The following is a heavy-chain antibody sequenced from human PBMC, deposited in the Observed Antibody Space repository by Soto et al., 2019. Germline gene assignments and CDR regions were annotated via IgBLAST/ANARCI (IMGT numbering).Heavy chain of an antibody. CDR1: GFTFSNAW. D-gene: IGHD3-3*01. J-gene: IGHJ6*02. CDR3: WDQGGRFLEWFPGDGDANYYYYGMDV. Sequence: GGSLRLSCAASGFTFSNAWMNWVRQAPGKGLEWVGRIKSKTDGGTTDYAAPVKGRFTISRDDSKNTLYLQMNSLKTEETAVYYCWDQGGRFLEWFPGDGDANYYYYGMDVWGQGTTVTVSS. CDR2: IKSKTDGGTT. V-gene: IGHV3-15*07.